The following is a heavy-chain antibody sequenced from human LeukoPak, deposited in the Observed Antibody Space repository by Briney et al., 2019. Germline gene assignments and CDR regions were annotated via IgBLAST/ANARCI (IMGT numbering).Heavy chain of an antibody. D-gene: IGHD3-22*01. V-gene: IGHV3-30-3*01. CDR1: GFTFSSYA. CDR3: ARGSFGYYDSSGYQIDY. Sequence: GGSLRLSCAASGFTFSSYAMHWVRQAPGKGLEWLAVISYDGSNKYYADSVKGRFTISRDNSKNTLYLQMNSLRAEDTAVYYCARGSFGYYDSSGYQIDYWGQGALVTVSS. J-gene: IGHJ4*02. CDR2: ISYDGSNK.